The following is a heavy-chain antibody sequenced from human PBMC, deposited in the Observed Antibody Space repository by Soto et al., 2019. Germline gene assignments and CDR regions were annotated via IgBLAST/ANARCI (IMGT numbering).Heavy chain of an antibody. J-gene: IGHJ5*02. CDR2: IYYSGST. D-gene: IGHD2-2*01. CDR3: ASRFSLGYCSSTSCQGFDP. CDR1: GGSISSSSYY. V-gene: IGHV4-39*01. Sequence: SETLSLTCTVSGGSISSSSYYWGWIRQPPGKGLEWIGSIYYSGSTYYNPSLKSRVTISVDTSKNQFSLKLRSVTAADTAVYYCASRFSLGYCSSTSCQGFDPWGQGTPDTVSS.